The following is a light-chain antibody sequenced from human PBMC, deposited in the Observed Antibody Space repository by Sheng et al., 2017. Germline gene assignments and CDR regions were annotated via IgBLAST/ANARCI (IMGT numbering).Light chain of an antibody. CDR1: KLGDRY. V-gene: IGLV3-1*01. Sequence: SDELTQPPSLSVSPGQTASITCSGEKLGDRYTSWYQQKAGQSPLLVIYQDNRRPSGIPERFSGSNSGNTATLTISGTQALDEAAYYCQAWDKSTETVVFGGGTKLTVL. J-gene: IGLJ2*01. CDR3: QAWDKSTETVV. CDR2: QDN.